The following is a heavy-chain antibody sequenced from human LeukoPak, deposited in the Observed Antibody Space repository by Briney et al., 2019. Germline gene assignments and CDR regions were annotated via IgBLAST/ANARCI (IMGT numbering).Heavy chain of an antibody. J-gene: IGHJ3*02. CDR3: ARQGVNYGDAWAFDI. CDR1: GYTFTGYY. V-gene: IGHV1-2*02. D-gene: IGHD4-17*01. CDR2: INPNSGGT. Sequence: ASVKVSCKASGYTFTGYYMHWVRQAPGQGLEWMGWINPNSGGTNYAQKFQGRVTMTRDTSISTAYMELSSLRSEDTAVYYCARQGVNYGDAWAFDIWGQGTMVTVSS.